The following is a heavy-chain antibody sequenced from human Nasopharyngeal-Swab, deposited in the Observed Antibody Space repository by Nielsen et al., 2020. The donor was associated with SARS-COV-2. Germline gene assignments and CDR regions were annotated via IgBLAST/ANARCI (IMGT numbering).Heavy chain of an antibody. CDR2: INPNSGGT. V-gene: IGHV1-2*02. CDR1: GYTFTGYY. J-gene: IGHJ3*02. CDR3: ARGALVVTATRDAFDI. D-gene: IGHD2-21*02. Sequence: ASVTVSCKASGYTFTGYYMHWVRQAPGQGLEWMGWINPNSGGTNYAQKFQGRVTMTRDTSISTAYMELSRLRSDDTAVYYCARGALVVTATRDAFDIWGQGTMVTVSS.